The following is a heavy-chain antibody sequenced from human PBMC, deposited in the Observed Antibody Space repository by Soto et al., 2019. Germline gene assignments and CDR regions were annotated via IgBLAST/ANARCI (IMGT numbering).Heavy chain of an antibody. J-gene: IGHJ5*02. CDR3: ARDSRLERRTPPGRSPTNCFDP. Sequence: GGSLRLSCAASGFTFSSYGMHWVRQAPGKGLEWVAVIWYDGSNKYYADSVKGRFTISRDNSKNTLYLQMNSLRAEDTAVYYCARDSRLERRTPPGRSPTNCFDPWGQGTLVTVSS. V-gene: IGHV3-33*01. CDR1: GFTFSSYG. D-gene: IGHD1-1*01. CDR2: IWYDGSNK.